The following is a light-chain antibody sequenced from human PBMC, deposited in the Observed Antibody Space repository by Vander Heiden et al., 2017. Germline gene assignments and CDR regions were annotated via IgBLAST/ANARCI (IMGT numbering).Light chain of an antibody. V-gene: IGKV1-39*01. CDR2: IAS. CDR1: QSIGVY. J-gene: IGKJ4*01. CDR3: QQTYTTPQT. Sequence: DIQMTQSPSSLSASLGDRVTITCRTSQSIGVYLNWYQQKPGKPPNLLIYIASSLQTGVPPRFSGSGSGIDFTLTISSLQPEDSATYYCQQTYTTPQTFGGGTKVEIK.